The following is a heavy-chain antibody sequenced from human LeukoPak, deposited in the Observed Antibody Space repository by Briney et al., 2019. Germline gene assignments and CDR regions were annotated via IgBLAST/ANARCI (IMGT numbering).Heavy chain of an antibody. V-gene: IGHV4-39*07. J-gene: IGHJ6*03. Sequence: PSETLSLTCAVSGDSFSGSRYHWGWIRQPPGKGLEWIGSISYSGRTYYNPSLKSRDTISVDTSTNQISLKLTSMTAADTAVYYCARDPAIKPADSYYYYYFMDVWGKGTTVTVS. CDR3: ARDPAIKPADSYYYYYFMDV. CDR2: ISYSGRT. D-gene: IGHD2-2*01. CDR1: GDSFSGSRYH.